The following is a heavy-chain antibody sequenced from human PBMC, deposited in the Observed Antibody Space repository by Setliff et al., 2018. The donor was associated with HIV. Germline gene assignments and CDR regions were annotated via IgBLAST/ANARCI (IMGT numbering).Heavy chain of an antibody. D-gene: IGHD6-19*01. CDR3: AREHAEYSSGFDY. J-gene: IGHJ4*02. V-gene: IGHV3-53*05. CDR2: IYSAGST. Sequence: GGSLRLSCAASGFTVSNTYMSWVRQAPGEGLEWVSIIYSAGSTYYAGSVKGRFTISRDNAKNSLYLQMNSLRPEDTALYYCAREHAEYSSGFDYWGQGTLVTV. CDR1: GFTVSNTY.